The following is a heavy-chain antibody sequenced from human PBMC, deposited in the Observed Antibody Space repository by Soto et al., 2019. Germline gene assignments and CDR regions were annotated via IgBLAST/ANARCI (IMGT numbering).Heavy chain of an antibody. CDR2: IYYSGST. CDR3: ARSIAEKVLPRLWFDP. CDR1: GGSISSGGYY. D-gene: IGHD6-6*01. Sequence: TLSLTCTVSGGSISSGGYYWSWIRQHPGKGLEWIGYIYYSGSTYYNPSLKSRVTISVDTSKNQFSLKLSSVTAADTAVYYCARSIAEKVLPRLWFDPWGQGTLVTVSS. V-gene: IGHV4-31*03. J-gene: IGHJ5*02.